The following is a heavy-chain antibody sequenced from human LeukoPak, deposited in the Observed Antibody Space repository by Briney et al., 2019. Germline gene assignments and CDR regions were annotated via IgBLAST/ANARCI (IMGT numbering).Heavy chain of an antibody. CDR1: GDNVSSNSAT. J-gene: IGHJ4*02. V-gene: IGHV6-1*01. CDR2: TYNRYKWYS. Sequence: PSHTVSLICGICGDNVSSNSATWSWIRQSPSRGLEWLGRTYNRYKWYSDYAVSVRGRRTIDPDTSKNQFFLQPNSVTPDDTAVYFWAGGVGAAWKVFDYWGQGTLVTVSS. D-gene: IGHD3-10*01. CDR3: AGGVGAAWKVFDY.